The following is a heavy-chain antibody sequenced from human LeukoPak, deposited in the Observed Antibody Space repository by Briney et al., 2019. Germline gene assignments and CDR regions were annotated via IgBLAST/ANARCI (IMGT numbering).Heavy chain of an antibody. D-gene: IGHD3-10*01. Sequence: PGGSLRLSCAASGFTFSSYEMNWVRQAPGKGLEWVSVIYSGGSTYYADSVKGRFTISRDNSKNTLYLQMNSLRAEDTAVYYCARGTYYYGSGSYSYYYYYMDVWGKGTTVTISS. J-gene: IGHJ6*03. CDR2: IYSGGST. CDR3: ARGTYYYGSGSYSYYYYYMDV. CDR1: GFTFSSYE. V-gene: IGHV3-53*01.